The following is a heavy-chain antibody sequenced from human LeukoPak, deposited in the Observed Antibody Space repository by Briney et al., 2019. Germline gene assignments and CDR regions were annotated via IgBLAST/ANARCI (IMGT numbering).Heavy chain of an antibody. CDR1: GFTFSSYS. CDR3: ARGGYDSSGAFDY. Sequence: PGGSLRLSCAASGFTFSSYSMNWVRQAPGKGLEWVSGINWNGGSTGYADSVKGRFTISRDNAKNSLYLQMNSLRAEDTALYYCARGGYDSSGAFDYWGQGTLVTVSS. CDR2: INWNGGST. J-gene: IGHJ4*02. D-gene: IGHD3-22*01. V-gene: IGHV3-20*04.